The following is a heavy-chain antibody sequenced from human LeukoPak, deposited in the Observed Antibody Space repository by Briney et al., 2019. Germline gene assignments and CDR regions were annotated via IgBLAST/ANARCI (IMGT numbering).Heavy chain of an antibody. CDR1: GGSISSYY. D-gene: IGHD5-18*01. J-gene: IGHJ4*02. V-gene: IGHV4-4*07. CDR2: IYTSGST. CDR3: AREGYGFSFDY. Sequence: ASETLSLTCSVSGGSISSYYWSWIRQLAGKGLEWIGRIYTSGSTDYNPSLKSRVSMSVDTSKNQFSLKLSSVTAADTAVYYCAREGYGFSFDYWGQGTLVTVSS.